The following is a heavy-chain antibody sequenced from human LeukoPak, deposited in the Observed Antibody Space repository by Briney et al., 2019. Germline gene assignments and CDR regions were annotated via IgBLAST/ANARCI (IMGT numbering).Heavy chain of an antibody. CDR1: GFTFRSYW. D-gene: IGHD5-24*01. CDR2: ISSDGTTI. V-gene: IGHV3-74*03. J-gene: IGHJ4*02. CDR3: VREARDGIDHFDH. Sequence: GGSLRLSCAAAGFTFRSYWMYWVRQAPGKGLVWVSRISSDGTTITYADSVKGRFTISRDNAKNTVYLQMDSLRAEDTAVYYCVREARDGIDHFDHWGQGTLVTVSP.